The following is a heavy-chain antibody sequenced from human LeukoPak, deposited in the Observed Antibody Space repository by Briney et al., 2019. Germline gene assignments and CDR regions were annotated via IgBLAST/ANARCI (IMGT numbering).Heavy chain of an antibody. D-gene: IGHD2-2*01. CDR2: IYYSGST. V-gene: IGHV4-61*01. CDR3: ARDRVVVVPAAMRRGYYFDY. J-gene: IGHJ4*02. Sequence: SETLSLTRTVSGGSVSSGSYYWRWTRQPPGEGLEWIGYIYYSGSTNYNPSLKSRVTISVDTSKNQFSLKLSSVTAADTAVYYCARDRVVVVPAAMRRGYYFDYWGQGTLVTVSS. CDR1: GGSVSSGSYY.